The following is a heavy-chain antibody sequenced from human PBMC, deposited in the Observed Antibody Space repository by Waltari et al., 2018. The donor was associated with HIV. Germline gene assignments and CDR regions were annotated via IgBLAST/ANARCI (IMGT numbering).Heavy chain of an antibody. D-gene: IGHD2-15*01. V-gene: IGHV3-30*02. CDR1: GLTSGSSG. Sequence: QVQLVESGGGVVQQGGSLRLSLAAPGLTSGSSGMHWVRQAPGKGLEWVTFIRYDGSKKHYADSVKGRFTISRDNSDNTLYLEMNSLRTEDTAVYYCATNIVVAATGTFDYWGQGTRVIVTA. CDR3: ATNIVVAATGTFDY. CDR2: IRYDGSKK. J-gene: IGHJ4*02.